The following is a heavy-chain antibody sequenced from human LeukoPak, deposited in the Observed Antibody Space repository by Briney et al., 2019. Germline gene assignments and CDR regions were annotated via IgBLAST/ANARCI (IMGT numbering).Heavy chain of an antibody. CDR2: IWYDGSNK. V-gene: IGHV3-33*01. D-gene: IGHD6-19*01. CDR3: ARDLGDSSGWYVPVYYYYGMDV. J-gene: IGHJ6*02. Sequence: TGGSLRLSCAASGFTFSSYGVHWVRQAPGKGLEWVAVIWYDGSNKYYADSVKGRFTISRDNSKNTLYLQMNSLGAEDTAVYYCARDLGDSSGWYVPVYYYYGMDVWGQGTTVTVSS. CDR1: GFTFSSYG.